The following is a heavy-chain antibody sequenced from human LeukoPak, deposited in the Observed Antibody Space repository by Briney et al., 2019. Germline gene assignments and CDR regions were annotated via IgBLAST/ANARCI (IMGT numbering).Heavy chain of an antibody. D-gene: IGHD2-2*01. CDR3: ARGGRDIVVVPAATVYYYYYYGMDV. Sequence: SETLSLTCAVSGGSISSSNWWSWVRQPPGKGLEWIGEIYHSGSTNYNPSLKSRVTISVDKSKNQFSLKLSSVTAADTAVYYCARGGRDIVVVPAATVYYYYYYGMDVWGQGTTVTVSS. V-gene: IGHV4-4*02. CDR1: GGSISSSNW. J-gene: IGHJ6*02. CDR2: IYHSGST.